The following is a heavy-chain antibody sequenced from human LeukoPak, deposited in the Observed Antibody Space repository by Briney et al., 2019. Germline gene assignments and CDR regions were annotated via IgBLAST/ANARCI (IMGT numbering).Heavy chain of an antibody. Sequence: QVGESLKTSCAASGFTFSDYAMSWVRQAPGGGLDWVSAFSGSGDKTFHADSVKGRFTTSRDNSKNTLSLQMSSLRVEDSAVYFCAKDTSAWWYHRAYMNVWGTGTTVTVSS. J-gene: IGHJ6*03. CDR1: GFTFSDYA. CDR2: FSGSGDKT. D-gene: IGHD2-15*01. CDR3: AKDTSAWWYHRAYMNV. V-gene: IGHV3-23*01.